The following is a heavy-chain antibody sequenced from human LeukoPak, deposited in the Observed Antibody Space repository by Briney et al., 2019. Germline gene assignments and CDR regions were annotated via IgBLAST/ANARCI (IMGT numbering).Heavy chain of an antibody. Sequence: SDTLSLTCTVSGGSISSHYWSWMRQPPGQGLEWIGYIYYSGSTNYNPSLKSRVTISVNTSKNQFCMRLSSVTAADTAVYYCARNVWGSYPTFEDYWGQGTLVTVSS. V-gene: IGHV4-59*07. CDR2: IYYSGST. CDR3: ARNVWGSYPTFEDY. CDR1: GGSISSHY. D-gene: IGHD3-16*02. J-gene: IGHJ4*02.